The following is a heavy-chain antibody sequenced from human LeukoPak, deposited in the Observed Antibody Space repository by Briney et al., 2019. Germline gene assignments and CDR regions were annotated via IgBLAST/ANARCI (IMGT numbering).Heavy chain of an antibody. CDR1: GDSVSNNAAA. J-gene: IGHJ4*02. CDR2: TYYRSKWYN. V-gene: IGHV6-1*01. CDR3: AREQDYGGDSVEFDY. Sequence: SQTLSLTCAISGDSVSNNAAAWNRIRQSPSRGLEWLGRTYYRSKWYNDYAEPVKSRITITSDTSKNQFSLQLNSVTPEDTAVYYCAREQDYGGDSVEFDYWGQGTLVTVSS. D-gene: IGHD4-23*01.